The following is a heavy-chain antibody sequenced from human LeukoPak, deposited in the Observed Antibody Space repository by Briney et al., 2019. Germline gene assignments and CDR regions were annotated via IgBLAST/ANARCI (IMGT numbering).Heavy chain of an antibody. V-gene: IGHV3-23*01. D-gene: IGHD3-10*01. J-gene: IGHJ4*02. CDR1: GFTFSSYA. CDR3: AKKITMVRGVIRETENDY. CDR2: ISGSGGST. Sequence: PSGGSLRLSCAASGFTFSSYAMSWVRQAPGKGLEWVSAISGSGGSTYYADSVKGRFTISRDNSKNTLYLQMNSLRAEDTAVYYCAKKITMVRGVIRETENDYWGQGTLVTVSS.